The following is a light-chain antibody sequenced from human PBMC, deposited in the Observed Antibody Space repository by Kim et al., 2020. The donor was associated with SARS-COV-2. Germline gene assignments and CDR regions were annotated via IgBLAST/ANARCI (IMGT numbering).Light chain of an antibody. CDR1: QSVNNY. Sequence: LSLSPGESATLSCMASQSVNNYLAWYQQKPGQAPRLLIYEVSTRATGIPDRFSGSGSGTDFTLTISSLEPEDFAVYYCQQRTNWPTFGQGTKLEI. V-gene: IGKV3-11*01. CDR2: EVS. J-gene: IGKJ2*01. CDR3: QQRTNWPT.